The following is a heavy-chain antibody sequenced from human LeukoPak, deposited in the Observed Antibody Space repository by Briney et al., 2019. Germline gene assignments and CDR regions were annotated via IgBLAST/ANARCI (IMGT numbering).Heavy chain of an antibody. D-gene: IGHD6-6*01. CDR1: GFTFSSYG. CDR2: IRYDRSNK. Sequence: GGSLRLSCAASGFTFSSYGMHWVRQAPGKGLEWVAFIRYDRSNKYYADSVKGRFTISRDNSKNTLYLQMNSLRAEDTAVYYCAKSLVLFRSSSSDFDYWGQGTLVTVSS. V-gene: IGHV3-30*02. J-gene: IGHJ4*02. CDR3: AKSLVLFRSSSSDFDY.